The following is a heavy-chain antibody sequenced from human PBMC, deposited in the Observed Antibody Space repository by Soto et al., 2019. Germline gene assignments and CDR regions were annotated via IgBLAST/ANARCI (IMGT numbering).Heavy chain of an antibody. CDR1: GGTFSSYA. V-gene: IGHV1-69*06. Sequence: QVQLVQSGAEVKKPGSSVKVSCKASGGTFSSYAISWVRQAPGQGLEWMGGIIPIFGTANYAQKFQGRVTITADKSTSTAYMELSSLRSEDTAVYYCARFPGAPGQDYYYGMDVWGQGTTVTVSS. J-gene: IGHJ6*02. CDR2: IIPIFGTA. D-gene: IGHD3-10*01. CDR3: ARFPGAPGQDYYYGMDV.